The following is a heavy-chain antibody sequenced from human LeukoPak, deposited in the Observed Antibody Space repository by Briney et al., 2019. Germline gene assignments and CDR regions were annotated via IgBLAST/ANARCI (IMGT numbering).Heavy chain of an antibody. CDR1: GFTFSSYG. CDR3: ARAGDAFDI. J-gene: IGHJ3*02. Sequence: RSRRLSCAASGFTFSSYGMHWVRRAPGKGLEWVAVIWYDGCDKYYTDSVKGRFTISRDNNKDTLYLQMNSLRAEDTATYYCARAGDAFDIWGQGTLVTV. CDR2: IWYDGCDK. V-gene: IGHV3-33*01.